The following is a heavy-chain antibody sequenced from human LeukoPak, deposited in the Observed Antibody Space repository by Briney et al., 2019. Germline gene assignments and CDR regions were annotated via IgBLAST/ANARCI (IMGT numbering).Heavy chain of an antibody. J-gene: IGHJ4*02. CDR1: GDSVSSNSAA. D-gene: IGHD3-22*01. CDR3: ARAEVFYYDSSGLHCHY. CDR2: TYYRSKWYN. V-gene: IGHV6-1*01. Sequence: SQTLSLTCAISGDSVSSNSAAWNWIRQSPSRGLEWLGRTYYRSKWYNDYAVSVKSRITINPDTSKNQFSLQLNSVTPEDTAVYYCARAEVFYYDSSGLHCHYGVQGTLVTVS.